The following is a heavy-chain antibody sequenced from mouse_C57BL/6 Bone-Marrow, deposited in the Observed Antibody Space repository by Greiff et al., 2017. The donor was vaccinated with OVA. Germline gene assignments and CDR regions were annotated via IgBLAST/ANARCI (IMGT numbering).Heavy chain of an antibody. V-gene: IGHV5-12*03. J-gene: IGHJ4*01. CDR2: ISNGGGST. CDR1: GFTFSDYY. Sequence: EVQVVESGGGLVQPGGSLKLSCAASGFTFSDYYMYWVRQTPEKRLEWVAYISNGGGSTYYPDTVKGRFTISRDNAKNTLFLQMTSLRSEDTAMYYCARRADYYDYPYYAMDYWGQGTSVTVSS. D-gene: IGHD2-4*01. CDR3: ARRADYYDYPYYAMDY.